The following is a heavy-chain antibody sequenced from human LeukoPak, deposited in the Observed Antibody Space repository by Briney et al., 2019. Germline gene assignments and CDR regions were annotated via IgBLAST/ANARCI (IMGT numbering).Heavy chain of an antibody. CDR1: GGSISSYY. Sequence: SETLSLTCTVSGGSISSYYWSWIRQPPGKGLEWIGYIYYRGSTNYNPSLKSRVTISVDTSKNQFSLKLSSVTAADTAVYSCARHDVVYYGSGSYYNVIVAFDIWGQGTMVTVSS. CDR3: ARHDVVYYGSGSYYNVIVAFDI. D-gene: IGHD3-10*01. V-gene: IGHV4-59*08. J-gene: IGHJ3*02. CDR2: IYYRGST.